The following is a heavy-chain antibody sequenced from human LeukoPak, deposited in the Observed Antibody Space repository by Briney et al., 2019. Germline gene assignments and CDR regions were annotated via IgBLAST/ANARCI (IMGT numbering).Heavy chain of an antibody. CDR1: GFTLSSHG. CDR3: ARDLSFGSLDF. V-gene: IGHV3-33*01. CDR2: IWYDGTRE. D-gene: IGHD1-26*01. J-gene: IGHJ4*02. Sequence: PGGSLRLSCVASGFTLSSHGMHWVRQAPGKGLEWVALIWYDGTRENYADSVEGRFTISRDLSKNTLNLQMNSLRVDDTAVFYCARDLSFGSLDFRGQGTLVTVSS.